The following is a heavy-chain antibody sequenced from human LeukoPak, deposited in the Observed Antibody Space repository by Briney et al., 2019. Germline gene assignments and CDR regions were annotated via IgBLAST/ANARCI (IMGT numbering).Heavy chain of an antibody. Sequence: GGSLSLSCAASGFTFSGYWMTWVRQAPGKGREWVANIKQDGSEKYYVGSVKGRFTISRDNAKNSLYLQMNSLRAEDTAVYYCARLAARGWFDPWGQGTLVTVSS. V-gene: IGHV3-7*01. CDR1: GFTFSGYW. CDR3: ARLAARGWFDP. CDR2: IKQDGSEK. D-gene: IGHD6-6*01. J-gene: IGHJ5*02.